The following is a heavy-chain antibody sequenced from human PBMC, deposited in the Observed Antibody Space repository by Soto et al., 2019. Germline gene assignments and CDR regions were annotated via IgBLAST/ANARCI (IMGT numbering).Heavy chain of an antibody. D-gene: IGHD2-21*01. CDR1: GSRFSNYV. CDR3: ARDAAYGYFDY. J-gene: IGHJ4*02. Sequence: SVKVSCKVSGSRFSNYVISWVRQAPGHGLEWLGRIIPIFNSTKYAQSFQGRVTITADKSTSTASLELSSLRSEDTAVYYCARDAAYGYFDYWGQGTRGTVSS. CDR2: IIPIFNST. V-gene: IGHV1-69*06.